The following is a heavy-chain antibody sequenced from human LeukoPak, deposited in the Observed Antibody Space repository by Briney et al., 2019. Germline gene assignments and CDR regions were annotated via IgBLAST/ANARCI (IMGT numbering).Heavy chain of an antibody. Sequence: ASVKVSCKASGYTFTSYDINWVRQATGQGLEWMGWMNPNSGNTGYAQKFQGRVTMTRNTSISTAYMELSSLRSEDTAVYYCARIGKGSGSYYNPYYYYYMDVWGKGTTVTISS. J-gene: IGHJ6*03. CDR2: MNPNSGNT. V-gene: IGHV1-8*01. CDR1: GYTFTSYD. D-gene: IGHD3-10*01. CDR3: ARIGKGSGSYYNPYYYYYMDV.